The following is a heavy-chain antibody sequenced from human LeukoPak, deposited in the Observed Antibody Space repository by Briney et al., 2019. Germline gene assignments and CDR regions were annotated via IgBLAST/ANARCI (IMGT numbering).Heavy chain of an antibody. D-gene: IGHD4-17*01. V-gene: IGHV3-11*06. CDR1: GYTFCDYY. J-gene: IGHJ6*04. CDR2: ISSSSSYI. Sequence: GGSLRLSCGASGYTFCDYYMSWIRRAPGKGREWVSYISSSSSYIHYADSVKGRFTISRDNAKNSLYLQMNSLRAEDTGVYYCARAGDYLHYYYYYGMDVWGKGTTVTVSS. CDR3: ARAGDYLHYYYYYGMDV.